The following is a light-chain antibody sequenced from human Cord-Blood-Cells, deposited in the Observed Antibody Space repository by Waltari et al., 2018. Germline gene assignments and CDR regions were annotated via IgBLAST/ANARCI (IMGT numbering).Light chain of an antibody. CDR2: AAS. CDR3: QQSYSTPHS. V-gene: IGKV1-39*01. J-gene: IGKJ2*03. Sequence: IQMTRSQSSLSASVGDRVTITCRASQSISSYLNWYQQKPGKAPKLLIYAASSLQSGVPSRFSGSGSGTDFTLTISSLQPEDFATYYCQQSYSTPHSFGQGTKLEIK. CDR1: QSISSY.